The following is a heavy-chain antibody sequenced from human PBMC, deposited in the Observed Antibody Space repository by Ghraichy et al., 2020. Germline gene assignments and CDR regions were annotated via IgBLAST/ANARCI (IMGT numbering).Heavy chain of an antibody. D-gene: IGHD1-26*01. V-gene: IGHV1-2*02. CDR1: GYTFTGYY. Sequence: ASVKVSCKASGYTFTGYYLHWVRQAPGQGLEWMGLINPNSGGTNYAQKFQGRVTMTRDTSISTAYMELTRLISDDTAVYYCARERSNGMDVWGQGTTVTVSS. CDR3: ARERSNGMDV. CDR2: INPNSGGT. J-gene: IGHJ6*02.